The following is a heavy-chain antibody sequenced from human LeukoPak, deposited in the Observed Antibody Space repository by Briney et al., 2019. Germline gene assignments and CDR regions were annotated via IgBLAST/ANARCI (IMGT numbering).Heavy chain of an antibody. CDR3: ARVRWFGIFDY. J-gene: IGHJ4*02. Sequence: PSETLSLTCAVYGGSFSGYYWSWIRQPPAKGLEWIGEINHSGSTNYNPSLKSRVTISVDTSKNQFSLKLSSVTAADTVVYYCARVRWFGIFDYWGQGTLVTVSS. V-gene: IGHV4-34*01. D-gene: IGHD3-10*01. CDR1: GGSFSGYY. CDR2: INHSGST.